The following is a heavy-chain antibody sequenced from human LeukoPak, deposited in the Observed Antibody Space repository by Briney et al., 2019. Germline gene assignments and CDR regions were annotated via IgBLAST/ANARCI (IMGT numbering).Heavy chain of an antibody. CDR3: ARGMASYCSSTSCYIYYYYYGMDV. D-gene: IGHD2-2*02. CDR1: GFTFSSYG. J-gene: IGHJ6*02. V-gene: IGHV3-30*03. CDR2: ISYDGSNK. Sequence: PGGSLRLSCAASGFTFSSYGMHWVRQAPGKGLEWGAVISYDGSNKYYADSVKGRFTISRDNSKNTLYLQMNSLRAEDTAVYYCARGMASYCSSTSCYIYYYYYGMDVWGQGTTVTVSS.